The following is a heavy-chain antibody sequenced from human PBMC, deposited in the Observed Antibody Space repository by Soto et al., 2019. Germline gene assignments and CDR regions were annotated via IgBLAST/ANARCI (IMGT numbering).Heavy chain of an antibody. CDR3: AKDSNYDFWSGYFGYYLDV. D-gene: IGHD3-3*01. V-gene: IGHV3-23*01. CDR1: GFTFNRHA. Sequence: EVQLLESGGGLVQPGGSLRLSCAASGFTFNRHAMNWVRQAPGKGLEWVSGISGSGGSTFYAQSVKSRFTMSRDNSKNTLYLQMNTLRGDDTAVYYCAKDSNYDFWSGYFGYYLDVWGKGTTVTVSS. CDR2: ISGSGGST. J-gene: IGHJ6*03.